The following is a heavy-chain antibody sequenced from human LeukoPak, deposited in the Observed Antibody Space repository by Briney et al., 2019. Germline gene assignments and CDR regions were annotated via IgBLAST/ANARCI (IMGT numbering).Heavy chain of an antibody. J-gene: IGHJ4*02. D-gene: IGHD3-22*01. CDR2: IIPIFGSA. V-gene: IGHV1-69*15. Sequence: SVTVSCKASGGTFSSYVINWVRQAPGQGLEWMGSIIPIFGSANYAQRFQDRVTITADESTNTAHLELSSLRTQDTVVYYCARVQNFYDSSGYYAYWGQGTLVTVSS. CDR1: GGTFSSYV. CDR3: ARVQNFYDSSGYYAY.